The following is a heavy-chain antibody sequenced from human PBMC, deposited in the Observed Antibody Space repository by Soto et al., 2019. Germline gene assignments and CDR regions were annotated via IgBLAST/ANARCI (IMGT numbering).Heavy chain of an antibody. D-gene: IGHD5-18*01. V-gene: IGHV3-30*18. CDR2: ISYDESNK. J-gene: IGHJ6*02. Sequence: QVQLVESGGGVVQPGRSLRLSCAASGFTFSSYGMHWVRQAPGKGLAWVAVISYDESNKYYADSAKGRFTISRDNSKNTLYLQMNSLRAEDTAVYYCAKVDTAMGYYYYGMDVWGQGTTVTVSS. CDR1: GFTFSSYG. CDR3: AKVDTAMGYYYYGMDV.